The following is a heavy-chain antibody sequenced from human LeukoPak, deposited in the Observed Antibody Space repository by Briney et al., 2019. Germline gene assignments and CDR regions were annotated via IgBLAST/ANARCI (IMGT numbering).Heavy chain of an antibody. J-gene: IGHJ4*02. CDR2: ISNIRRDI. CDR1: WFPFNTYS. Sequence: PWGSLRLSCSCSWFPFNTYSMNWVRPAPGEGLEWVSYISNIRRDIYYVDSVKGRFTISRDNAKNSLYLQMNSLRAEDTAVYYCARDDNSGHVSLWGQGTLVIVSS. D-gene: IGHD3-22*01. V-gene: IGHV3-21*01. CDR3: ARDDNSGHVSL.